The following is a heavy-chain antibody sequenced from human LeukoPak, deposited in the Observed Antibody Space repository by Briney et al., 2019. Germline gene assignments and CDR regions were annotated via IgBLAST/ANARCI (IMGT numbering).Heavy chain of an antibody. J-gene: IGHJ4*02. CDR1: GFTFSSYA. V-gene: IGHV3-23*01. Sequence: GGSLRLSCAASGFTFSSYAMSWVRQAPGKGLEWVSGISSSGGSTYYADSVKGRFTISRDNSKHTLFLQMNSLRAEDTAVYYCTRDWRNLGYDYWGQGTLVTVSS. CDR2: ISSSGGST. D-gene: IGHD5-12*01. CDR3: TRDWRNLGYDY.